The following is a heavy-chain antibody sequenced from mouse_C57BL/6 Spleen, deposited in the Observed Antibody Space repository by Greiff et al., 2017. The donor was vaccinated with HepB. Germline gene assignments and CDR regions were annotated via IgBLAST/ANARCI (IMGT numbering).Heavy chain of an antibody. D-gene: IGHD1-1*01. V-gene: IGHV5-4*03. CDR1: GFTFSSYA. J-gene: IGHJ2*01. CDR3: ARHYYGSSYGDYFDY. Sequence: EVKLVESGGGLVKPGGSLKLSCAASGFTFSSYAMSWVRQTPEKRLECVATISDGGSYTYYPDNVKGRFTISRDNAKNNLYLQMSHLKSEDTAMYYCARHYYGSSYGDYFDYWGQGTTLTVSS. CDR2: ISDGGSYT.